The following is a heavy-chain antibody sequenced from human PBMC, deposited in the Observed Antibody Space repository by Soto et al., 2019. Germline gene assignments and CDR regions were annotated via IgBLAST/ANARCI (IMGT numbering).Heavy chain of an antibody. Sequence: ASVKVSCKASGYTFTIYGISWVRQAPGQGLEWMGWISAYNGNTNYAQKLQGRVTMTTDTSTSTAYMELRSLRSDDTAVYYRASSRIAASSGSYYYGMDVWGQGTTVTVSS. J-gene: IGHJ6*02. CDR3: ASSRIAASSGSYYYGMDV. V-gene: IGHV1-18*01. D-gene: IGHD6-6*01. CDR2: ISAYNGNT. CDR1: GYTFTIYG.